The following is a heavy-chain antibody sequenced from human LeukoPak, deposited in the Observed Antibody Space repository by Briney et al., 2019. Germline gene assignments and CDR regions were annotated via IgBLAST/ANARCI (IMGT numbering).Heavy chain of an antibody. CDR1: GFTFISYG. V-gene: IGHV3-23*01. CDR2: IRGTGDTT. J-gene: IGHJ4*02. D-gene: IGHD3-10*01. CDR3: AKGTYGSGTYGAHDY. Sequence: GGSLRLSCAASGFTFISYGMSWVRQAPGKGLEWVSTIRGTGDTTYYADSVKGRFTISRDNSKNTLYLQMNSVRVEDTAVYYCAKGTYGSGTYGAHDYWGQGTLVTVSS.